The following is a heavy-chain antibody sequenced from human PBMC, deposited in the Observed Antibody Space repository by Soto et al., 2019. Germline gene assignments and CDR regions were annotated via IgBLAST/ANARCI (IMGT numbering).Heavy chain of an antibody. CDR2: INDGNGNT. D-gene: IGHD2-21*02. Sequence: ASVKVSCKASGYTFTPYAIHWVRQAPGQRLEWMGWINDGNGNTKYSQKFQGRVTITRDTSASTAYMELSSLRSEDTAVYYCARAWVVVTAPDYWGQGTLVTVSS. J-gene: IGHJ4*02. CDR3: ARAWVVVTAPDY. CDR1: GYTFTPYA. V-gene: IGHV1-3*01.